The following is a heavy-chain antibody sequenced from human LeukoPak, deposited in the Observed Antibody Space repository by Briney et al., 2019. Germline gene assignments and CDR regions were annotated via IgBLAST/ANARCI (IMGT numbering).Heavy chain of an antibody. V-gene: IGHV3-23*01. Sequence: GGSLRHSCAASGFTFSSSVMSWVRQAPGKGLEWVSGISNSGSITYYADSVKGRFTISRDNSKNMLYLQMNSLRAEDTAVYYCAKGSFWGQGTLVTVSS. CDR2: ISNSGSIT. CDR1: GFTFSSSV. J-gene: IGHJ4*02. CDR3: AKGSF.